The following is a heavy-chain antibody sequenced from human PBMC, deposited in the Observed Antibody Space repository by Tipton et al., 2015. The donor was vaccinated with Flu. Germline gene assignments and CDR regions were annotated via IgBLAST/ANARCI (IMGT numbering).Heavy chain of an antibody. D-gene: IGHD1-26*01. V-gene: IGHV4-59*11. J-gene: IGHJ4*02. CDR2: IYFSGST. Sequence: TLSLTCSVSGGSISGHYWNWIRQPPGKGLEWIGYIYFSGSTEYNPSLRSRVTISLDTSKKHCSLNLSSVIAADTAMYYCARGSYGELLYFDYWGQGTLGIVSS. CDR1: GGSISGHY. CDR3: ARGSYGELLYFDY.